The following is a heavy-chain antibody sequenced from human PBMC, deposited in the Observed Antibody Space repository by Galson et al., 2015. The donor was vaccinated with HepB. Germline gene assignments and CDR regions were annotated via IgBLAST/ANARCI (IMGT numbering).Heavy chain of an antibody. J-gene: IGHJ4*02. CDR1: GFIFSGSV. CDR3: IRLGDLSGYSSR. D-gene: IGHD2-2*01. V-gene: IGHV3-73*01. CDR2: IRSKANYYAT. Sequence: SLRLSCAVSGFIFSGSVIDWVRQASGKGPEWVGRIRSKANYYATLYVPSLKGRFTISREDSKNMAYLHMRSLKTEDTAVYYCIRLGDLSGYSSRWGQGTLVTVSS.